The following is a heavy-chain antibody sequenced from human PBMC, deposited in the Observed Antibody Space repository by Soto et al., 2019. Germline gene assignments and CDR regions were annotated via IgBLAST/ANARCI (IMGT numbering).Heavy chain of an antibody. Sequence: EVQLLESGGGLVQPGGSLRLSCAASGYSFSTYAMSWVRQAPGKGLEWVSGISAGGGSPFIADSVKGRFIISRDNAKDTLYLQMNSLTGEDTAIYYRVKHAEYQLVSWFDPWGQGTLVTVSS. CDR1: GYSFSTYA. CDR2: ISAGGGSP. J-gene: IGHJ5*02. D-gene: IGHD6-6*01. CDR3: VKHAEYQLVSWFDP. V-gene: IGHV3-23*01.